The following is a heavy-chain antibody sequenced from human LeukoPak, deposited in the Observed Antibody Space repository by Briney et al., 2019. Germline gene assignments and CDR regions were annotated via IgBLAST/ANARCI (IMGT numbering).Heavy chain of an antibody. J-gene: IGHJ5*02. CDR1: GFTFSSYS. D-gene: IGHD1-26*01. V-gene: IGHV3-21*01. Sequence: PGGSLRLSCAASGFTFSSYSMNWVRQAPGKGLEWVSSISSSSSYIYYADSVKGRFTISRDNAKNSLYLQMNSLRAEDTAVYYCARVRGFGATSWFGPWGQGTLVTVSS. CDR3: ARVRGFGATSWFGP. CDR2: ISSSSSYI.